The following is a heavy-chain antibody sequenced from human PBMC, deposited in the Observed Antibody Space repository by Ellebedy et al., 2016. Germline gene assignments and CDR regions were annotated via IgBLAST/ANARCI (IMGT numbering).Heavy chain of an antibody. CDR1: GFTFSSHA. CDR3: ATRISEGD. Sequence: GESLKISCEASGFTFSSHAMSWVRQAPGKGPEWVSAVVGSGERTFYADSVKGRFTISRDTSKNTLYLQMNSLRAEDTAVYYCATRISEGDWGQGTLVTVSS. V-gene: IGHV3-23*01. CDR2: VVGSGERT. D-gene: IGHD6-13*01. J-gene: IGHJ4*02.